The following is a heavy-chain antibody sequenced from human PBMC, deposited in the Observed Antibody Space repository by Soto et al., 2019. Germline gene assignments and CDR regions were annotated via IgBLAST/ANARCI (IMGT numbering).Heavy chain of an antibody. V-gene: IGHV1-18*01. CDR1: GYTFTSYG. CDR2: ISAYNGNT. CDR3: AREVYNWNYGYYYYYYGMDV. D-gene: IGHD1-7*01. J-gene: IGHJ6*02. Sequence: GASVKVSCKASGYTFTSYGISWVRQAPGQGLEWMGWISAYNGNTNYAQKLQGRVTMTTDTSTSTAYMELRSLRSDDTAGYYCAREVYNWNYGYYYYYYGMDVWGQGTTVTVSS.